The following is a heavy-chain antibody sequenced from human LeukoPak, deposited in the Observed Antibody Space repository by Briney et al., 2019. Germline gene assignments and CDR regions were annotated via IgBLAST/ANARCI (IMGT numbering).Heavy chain of an antibody. CDR3: ARAEKEVTATLDY. Sequence: SETLSLTCTVSGDSISNYYWSWIRQSPGKELEWIGYMYNRGSTIYNPSLKSRVTISTDTSKNQFSLRLTSVTAADTAVYYCARAEKEVTATLDYWGQETLITVSS. D-gene: IGHD2-21*02. CDR1: GDSISNYY. CDR2: MYNRGST. J-gene: IGHJ4*02. V-gene: IGHV4-59*01.